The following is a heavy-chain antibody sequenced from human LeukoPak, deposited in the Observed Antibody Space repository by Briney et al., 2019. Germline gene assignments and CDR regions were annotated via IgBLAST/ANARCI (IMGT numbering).Heavy chain of an antibody. V-gene: IGHV3-30*18. J-gene: IGHJ4*02. Sequence: GGSLRLSCAASGFTFSSYGMHWVRQAPGKGLEWVAVISYDGSNKYYADSVKGRFTISRDNSKNTLYLQMNSLRAEDTAVYYCAKDRGQQNVGVDYWGQGTLVTVSS. CDR1: GFTFSSYG. CDR3: AKDRGQQNVGVDY. CDR2: ISYDGSNK. D-gene: IGHD1-1*01.